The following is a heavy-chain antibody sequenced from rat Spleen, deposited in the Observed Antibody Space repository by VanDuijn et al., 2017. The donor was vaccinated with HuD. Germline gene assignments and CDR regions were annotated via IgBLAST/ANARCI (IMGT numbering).Heavy chain of an antibody. CDR2: IWGNGNT. Sequence: QVQLKDSGPGLVQSSQTLSLTCPVSGFPLTSNSVSWARQPPGKGLEWMGIIWGNGNTNYKSRIKSRLSISKDTTKSQVFLKMNKLQTEDTAMYFCATQHYYDGYYRDYWGQGVMVTVSS. CDR3: ATQHYYDGYYRDY. V-gene: IGHV2S61*01. J-gene: IGHJ2*01. CDR1: GFPLTSNS. D-gene: IGHD1-12*03.